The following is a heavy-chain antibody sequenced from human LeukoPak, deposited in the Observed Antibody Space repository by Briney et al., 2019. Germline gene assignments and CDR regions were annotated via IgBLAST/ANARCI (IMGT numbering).Heavy chain of an antibody. D-gene: IGHD2-2*01. CDR2: ISGIGGRA. CDR3: ARDLRYCSSNDCYYSGMDV. J-gene: IGHJ6*02. CDR1: GFTFGSYW. V-gene: IGHV3-23*01. Sequence: GGSLRLSCAASGFTFGSYWMSWVRQAPGKGLEWVSGISGIGGRAFYADSVKGWFTISRDNSRNTLYLQMNSLRAEDTAVYSCARDLRYCSSNDCYYSGMDVWGQGTTVTVSS.